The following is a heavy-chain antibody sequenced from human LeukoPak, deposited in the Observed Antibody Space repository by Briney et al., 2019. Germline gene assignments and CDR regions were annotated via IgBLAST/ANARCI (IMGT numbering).Heavy chain of an antibody. CDR1: GFTFSSYW. Sequence: PGGSLRLSCAASGFTFSSYWMHWVRQAPGKGLVWVSRIYSDGSTTSYADSVKGRFTISRDNSKNTLSLQMNSVRPDDTAVYYCAKDRYGDYGPFDNWGQGTMVTVSS. V-gene: IGHV3-74*01. D-gene: IGHD4-17*01. CDR2: IYSDGSTT. CDR3: AKDRYGDYGPFDN. J-gene: IGHJ3*02.